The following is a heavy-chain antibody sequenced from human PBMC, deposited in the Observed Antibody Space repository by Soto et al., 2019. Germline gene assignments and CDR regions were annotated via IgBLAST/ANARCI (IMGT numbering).Heavy chain of an antibody. V-gene: IGHV3-21*01. CDR3: ARDPTIFGAIDY. Sequence: GGSLRLSCAASGFTFSSYSMNWVRQAPGKGLEWVSSISSSSSYIYYADSVKGRFTISRDNAKNSLYLQMNSLRAEDTAVYYCARDPTIFGAIDYWGQGTLVTVPS. CDR2: ISSSSSYI. D-gene: IGHD3-3*01. CDR1: GFTFSSYS. J-gene: IGHJ4*02.